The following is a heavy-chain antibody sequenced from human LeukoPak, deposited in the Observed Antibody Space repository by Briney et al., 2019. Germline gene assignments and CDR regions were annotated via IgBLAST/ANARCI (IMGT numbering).Heavy chain of an antibody. Sequence: PSETLSLTCAVYGGSFSGYYWSWIRQPPGKGLEWIGEINHSGSTNYNPSLKSRVTISVDTSKNQFSLKLSSVTAADTAVYYCARQGPVTYAFDIWGQGTMVTVSS. J-gene: IGHJ3*02. V-gene: IGHV4-34*01. CDR1: GGSFSGYY. D-gene: IGHD4-17*01. CDR2: INHSGST. CDR3: ARQGPVTYAFDI.